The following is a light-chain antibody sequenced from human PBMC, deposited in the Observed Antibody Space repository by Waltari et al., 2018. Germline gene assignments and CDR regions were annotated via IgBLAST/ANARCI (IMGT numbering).Light chain of an antibody. CDR1: QSVNNN. V-gene: IGKV3-15*01. CDR3: QHFINWPLYT. J-gene: IGKJ2*01. Sequence: DIVVTQSPATLSVSPGESATLFCRASQSVNNNLAWYQQKPGQAPSLLIYGASTRATGVPARCSGSGSGTEFTLTISSLQSEDSAVYYCQHFINWPLYTFGQGTKLEIK. CDR2: GAS.